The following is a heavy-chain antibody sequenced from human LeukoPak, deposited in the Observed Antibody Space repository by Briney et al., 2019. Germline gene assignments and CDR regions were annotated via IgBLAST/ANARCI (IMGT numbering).Heavy chain of an antibody. Sequence: ASVKVSCKASGYTFTSYGISWVRQAPGQGLEWMGWISAYNGNTNYAQKFQGRVTITADESTSTAYMELSSLRSEDTAVYYCARDITYSSSWYDYWGQGTLVTVSS. CDR3: ARDITYSSSWYDY. CDR1: GYTFTSYG. CDR2: ISAYNGNT. D-gene: IGHD6-13*01. J-gene: IGHJ4*02. V-gene: IGHV1-18*01.